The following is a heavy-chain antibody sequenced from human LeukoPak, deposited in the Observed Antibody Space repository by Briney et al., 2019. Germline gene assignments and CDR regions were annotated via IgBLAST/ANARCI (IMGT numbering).Heavy chain of an antibody. D-gene: IGHD2-8*01. J-gene: IGHJ4*02. V-gene: IGHV5-51*01. Sequence: GESLKISCTASGYGFSAYWIGWVRQVDGKGLEWMGVIQPGDSEIIYGPSFEGRVTFSADESTETVYLQWTSLKTSDTAMYFCARHGFCSNGICDLDHWGQGTLVTVSS. CDR1: GYGFSAYW. CDR3: ARHGFCSNGICDLDH. CDR2: IQPGDSEI.